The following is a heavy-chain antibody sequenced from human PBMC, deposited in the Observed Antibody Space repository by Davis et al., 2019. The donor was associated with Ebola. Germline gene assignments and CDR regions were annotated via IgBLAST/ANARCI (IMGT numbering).Heavy chain of an antibody. CDR1: GFTFSSYS. D-gene: IGHD6-19*01. CDR2: ISSSSSYI. Sequence: GESLKISCAASGFTFSSYSMNWVRQAPGKGLEWVSSISSSSSYIYYADSVKGRFTISRDNAKNSLYLQMNSLRAEDTAVYYCAREVLSGWLVLGGWFDPWGQGTLVTVSS. CDR3: AREVLSGWLVLGGWFDP. V-gene: IGHV3-21*01. J-gene: IGHJ5*02.